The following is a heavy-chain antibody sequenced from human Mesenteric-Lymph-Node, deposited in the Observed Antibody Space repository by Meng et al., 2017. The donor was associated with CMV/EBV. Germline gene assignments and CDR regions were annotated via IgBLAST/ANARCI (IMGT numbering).Heavy chain of an antibody. D-gene: IGHD2-2*01. Sequence: SISSGGYYWSWIRQHPGKGLEWIGYIYYSGSTYYNPSLKSRVTISVDTSKNQFSLKLSSVTAADTAVYYCARAPGRYCSSTSCHFDYWGQGTLVTVSS. CDR2: IYYSGST. CDR1: SISSGGYY. V-gene: IGHV4-31*02. CDR3: ARAPGRYCSSTSCHFDY. J-gene: IGHJ4*02.